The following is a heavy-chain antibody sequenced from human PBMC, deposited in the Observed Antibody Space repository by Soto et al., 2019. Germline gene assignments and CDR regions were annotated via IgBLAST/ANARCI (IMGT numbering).Heavy chain of an antibody. Sequence: SETLSLTCAVYGGSFSGYYWSWIRQPPGKGLEWIGEINHSGSTNYNPSLKSRVTISVDTSKNQFSLKLSSVTAADTAVYYCALTDYSNSGPPPDYYGMDVWGQGTTVTVSS. CDR1: GGSFSGYY. CDR2: INHSGST. D-gene: IGHD4-4*01. V-gene: IGHV4-34*01. J-gene: IGHJ6*02. CDR3: ALTDYSNSGPPPDYYGMDV.